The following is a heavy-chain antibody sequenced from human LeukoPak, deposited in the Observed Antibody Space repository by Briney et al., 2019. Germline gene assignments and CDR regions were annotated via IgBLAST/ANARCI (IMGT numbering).Heavy chain of an antibody. J-gene: IGHJ4*02. Sequence: SETLSLTCTVSGDSISGNHYWNWIRQPAGKGLEWIGRIFTSGNSNYNPSLTSRVTISLDTSKDQFSLRLSSVTAADTAFYYCAGTLYYYGSGSYHLAFDYWGQGTLVTVSS. CDR1: GDSISGNHY. D-gene: IGHD3-10*01. V-gene: IGHV4-61*02. CDR3: AGTLYYYGSGSYHLAFDY. CDR2: IFTSGNS.